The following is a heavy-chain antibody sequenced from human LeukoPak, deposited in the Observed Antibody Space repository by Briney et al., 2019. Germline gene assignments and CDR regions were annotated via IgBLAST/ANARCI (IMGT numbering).Heavy chain of an antibody. CDR2: IYHSGST. CDR1: GYSISSGYY. J-gene: IGHJ4*02. D-gene: IGHD4-17*01. CDR3: ARGDYGDVLDY. V-gene: IGHV4-38-2*01. Sequence: PSETLSLTCAVSGYSISSGYYWGWIRQPPGKGLEWIGSIYHSGSTYYNPSLKSRVTMSVDTSKNQFSLKLSSVTAADTAVYYCARGDYGDVLDYWGQGTLVTVSS.